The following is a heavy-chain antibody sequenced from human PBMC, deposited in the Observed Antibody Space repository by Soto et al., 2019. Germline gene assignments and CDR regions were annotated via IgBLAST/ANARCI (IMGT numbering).Heavy chain of an antibody. CDR3: SRRAPPMDV. CDR1: GYTFTSYG. Sequence: QVQLVQSGAEVKKPGASVKVSCKAYGYTFTSYGISWVRQAAGQGLQWMGWISDYNGNTKYAQKLQGRVTMTTDTSTSTAYMELRRLRADDTAVYYCSRRAPPMDVWGQGTTVTVSS. CDR2: ISDYNGNT. J-gene: IGHJ6*02. V-gene: IGHV1-18*01.